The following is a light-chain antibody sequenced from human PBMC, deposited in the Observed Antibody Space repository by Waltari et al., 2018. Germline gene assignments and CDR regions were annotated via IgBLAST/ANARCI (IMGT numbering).Light chain of an antibody. V-gene: IGLV2-23*01. J-gene: IGLJ3*02. CDR1: SSDVGNYNL. Sequence: QSALTQPASVSGSPGQSITIPCTGTSSDVGNYNLVSWYQQYPGKAPKVMIYDDNRRPSGGSDRFSGSKSGNTASLTISGVQAEDEADYYCCSYAGSYTWVFGGGTKLTVL. CDR2: DDN. CDR3: CSYAGSYTWV.